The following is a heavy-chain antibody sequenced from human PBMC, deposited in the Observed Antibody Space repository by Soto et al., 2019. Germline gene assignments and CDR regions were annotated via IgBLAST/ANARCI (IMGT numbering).Heavy chain of an antibody. V-gene: IGHV3-7*05. CDR1: GFTFSSYW. CDR2: IKQDGSEK. CDR3: AREASGSYYGPIDY. J-gene: IGHJ4*02. Sequence: GGSLRLSCAASGFTFSSYWMSWVRQAPGKGLEWVANIKQDGSEKYYVDSVKGRFTISRDNAKNSLYLQMNSLRAEDTAVYYCAREASGSYYGPIDYWGQGTLVTVSS. D-gene: IGHD1-26*01.